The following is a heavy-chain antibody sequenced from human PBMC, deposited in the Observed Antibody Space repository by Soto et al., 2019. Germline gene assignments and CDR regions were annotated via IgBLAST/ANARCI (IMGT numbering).Heavy chain of an antibody. CDR2: IDPNSSET. J-gene: IGHJ6*01. CDR3: VRARAAYAPDNALDV. V-gene: IGHV1-2*02. D-gene: IGHD3-16*01. CDR1: GYTFIGYY. Sequence: VSVKVSCKASGYTFIGYYIHWVRQAPGQALEWMGWIDPNSSETSYAQKYQGRVTMTRDTSISTAYMELRRLRSDDTAVYYCVRARAAYAPDNALDVWGQGTTVTVSS.